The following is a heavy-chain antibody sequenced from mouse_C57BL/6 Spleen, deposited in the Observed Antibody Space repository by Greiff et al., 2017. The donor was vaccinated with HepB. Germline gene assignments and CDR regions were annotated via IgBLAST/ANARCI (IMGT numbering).Heavy chain of an antibody. CDR3: DRLGAPSDAMDY. CDR1: GYAFSSSW. Sequence: VQLQQSGPELVKPGASVKISCKASGYAFSSSWMNWVKQRPGKGLEWIGRIYPGEGDTNYNGKIKGKATLTADKSSSTAYMQLSSLTSEDAAVYFCDRLGAPSDAMDYWGQGTSVTVSA. CDR2: IYPGEGDT. V-gene: IGHV1-82*01. J-gene: IGHJ4*01.